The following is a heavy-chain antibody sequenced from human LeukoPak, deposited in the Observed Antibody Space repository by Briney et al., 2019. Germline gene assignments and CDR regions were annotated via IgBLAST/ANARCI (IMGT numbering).Heavy chain of an antibody. CDR2: IYSGGST. D-gene: IGHD2-2*01. CDR1: GFTVSSNY. CDR3: ARRNPSCYGRQCYYYMDV. V-gene: IGHV3-66*04. J-gene: IGHJ6*03. Sequence: GGSLRLSCAASGFTVSSNYMSWVRQAPGKGLEWVSVIYSGGSTYYADSVKGRFTISRDNAKNTLYLQMNSLRADDTAVYYCARRNPSCYGRQCYYYMDVWGRGTPVTDSS.